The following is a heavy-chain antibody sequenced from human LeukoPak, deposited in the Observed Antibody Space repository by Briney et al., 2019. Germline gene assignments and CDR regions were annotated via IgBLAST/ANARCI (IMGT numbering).Heavy chain of an antibody. Sequence: GGSLRLSCAASGITFSSYSMSWVRQAPGKGLEWVSSISFSGTTTYYADSVKGRFTISRDNSKNTLYLQMNSLRAEDTAVYYCANGGYVGAFDIWGQGTMVTVSS. CDR2: ISFSGTTT. D-gene: IGHD5-12*01. V-gene: IGHV3-23*01. CDR1: GITFSSYS. J-gene: IGHJ3*02. CDR3: ANGGYVGAFDI.